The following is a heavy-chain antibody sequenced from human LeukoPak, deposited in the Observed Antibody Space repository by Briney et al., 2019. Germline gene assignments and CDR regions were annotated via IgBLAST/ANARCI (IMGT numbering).Heavy chain of an antibody. CDR2: MNPNSGNT. CDR1: GYTFTSYD. Sequence: ASVTVSCKASGYTFTSYDINWVRQATGQGLEWMGWMNPNSGNTGYAQKFQGRVTMTRNTSISTAYMELSSLRSEDTAVYYCARVDSPDWFHTLTYYYGMDVWGQGTTDTVSS. J-gene: IGHJ6*02. D-gene: IGHD3-9*01. V-gene: IGHV1-8*01. CDR3: ARVDSPDWFHTLTYYYGMDV.